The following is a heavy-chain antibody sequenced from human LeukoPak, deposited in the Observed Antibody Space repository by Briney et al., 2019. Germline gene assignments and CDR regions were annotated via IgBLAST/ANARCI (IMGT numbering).Heavy chain of an antibody. V-gene: IGHV4-39*07. Sequence: SETLSLTCTVSGGSISSNIYYWGWIRQPPGKGPEWIGTINYSGSAYYNPSLKSRATISVDTSKNQFSLKLTSVTAADTAVFYCARVGAVAQWLPQGAFDLWGQGTMVTVSS. CDR2: INYSGSA. J-gene: IGHJ3*01. CDR1: GGSISSNIYY. CDR3: ARVGAVAQWLPQGAFDL. D-gene: IGHD6-19*01.